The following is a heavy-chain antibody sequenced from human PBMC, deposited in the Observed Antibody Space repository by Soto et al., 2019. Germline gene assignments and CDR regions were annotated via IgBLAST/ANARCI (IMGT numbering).Heavy chain of an antibody. CDR1: GYTFTSYD. Sequence: ASVKVSCKASGYTFTSYDINWVRQATGQGLEWMGWMNPNSGNTGYAQKFQGRVTMTRNTSISTAYMELSSLRSEDTAVYYCARSAYYYGSGSYYTGYYYYYYMDVRGKGTTVTVSS. V-gene: IGHV1-8*01. J-gene: IGHJ6*03. CDR2: MNPNSGNT. D-gene: IGHD3-10*01. CDR3: ARSAYYYGSGSYYTGYYYYYYMDV.